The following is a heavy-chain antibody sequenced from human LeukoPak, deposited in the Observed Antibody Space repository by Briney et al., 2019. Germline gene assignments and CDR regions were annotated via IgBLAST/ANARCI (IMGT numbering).Heavy chain of an antibody. J-gene: IGHJ3*02. D-gene: IGHD1-26*01. V-gene: IGHV1-24*01. Sequence: ASVKVSCKVSGYTLTELSMHWVRQAPGKGLEWMGGFDPEDGETIYAQKFQGRVTMTEDTSTDTAYMELGSLRSEDTAVYYCATGVDGSEDASDMWGQGTMVTVSS. CDR3: ATGVDGSEDASDM. CDR1: GYTLTELS. CDR2: FDPEDGET.